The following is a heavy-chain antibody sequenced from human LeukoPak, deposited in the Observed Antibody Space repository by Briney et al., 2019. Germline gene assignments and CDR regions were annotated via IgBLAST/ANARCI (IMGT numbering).Heavy chain of an antibody. Sequence: ASVKVSCKASGYIFTSYGISWVRQAPGQGLEWMGWISAYNGNTNYAQKLQDRVTMTTDTSTSTAYMELRSLRSDDTAVYYCARVPSLWSPGDYWGQGTLVTVSS. D-gene: IGHD3-3*01. CDR2: ISAYNGNT. CDR1: GYIFTSYG. CDR3: ARVPSLWSPGDY. V-gene: IGHV1-18*01. J-gene: IGHJ4*02.